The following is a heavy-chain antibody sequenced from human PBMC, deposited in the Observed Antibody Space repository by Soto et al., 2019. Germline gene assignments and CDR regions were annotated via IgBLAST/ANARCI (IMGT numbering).Heavy chain of an antibody. V-gene: IGHV1-18*04. J-gene: IGHJ5*02. CDR1: GYTFTSYG. CDR3: VRDFPYSRSWYSTTYNWFDH. Sequence: ASVKVSCKASGYTFTSYGISWVRQAPGQGLEWMGWISAYNGNTNYAQKLQGRVTMTTDTSTSTAYMELRSLRSDDTAVYYCVRDFPYSRSWYSTTYNWFDHWGQGTLVTVSS. D-gene: IGHD6-13*01. CDR2: ISAYNGNT.